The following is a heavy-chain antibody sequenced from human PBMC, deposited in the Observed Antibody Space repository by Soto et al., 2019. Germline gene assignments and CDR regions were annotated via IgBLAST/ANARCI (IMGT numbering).Heavy chain of an antibody. CDR2: IYFSGST. Sequence: PSETLSLTYNLSGSSISSSGYYWSWNRQHPGKGLEWIGYIYFSGSTFYNPSLKSRVAISVDTSKNQFSLKLSSVTAADTAVYYCAREPSPWGQGTLVS. CDR1: GSSISSSGYY. J-gene: IGHJ5*02. CDR3: AREPSP. V-gene: IGHV4-31*03.